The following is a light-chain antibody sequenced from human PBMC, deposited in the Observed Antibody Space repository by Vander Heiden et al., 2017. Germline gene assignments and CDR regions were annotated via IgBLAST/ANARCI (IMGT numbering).Light chain of an antibody. V-gene: IGKV3-20*01. CDR2: GAS. CDR3: QYDSRSLT. Sequence: EVVLTNSPGTLSLSPGERATLSCRASQSVSSNYLAWYQQNPGQAPRLLIYGASSRATSIPDRFSGSWSGTDFTLTSSRLEPEDFAVYYWQYDSRSLTFGGGTKVEIK. J-gene: IGKJ4*01. CDR1: QSVSSNY.